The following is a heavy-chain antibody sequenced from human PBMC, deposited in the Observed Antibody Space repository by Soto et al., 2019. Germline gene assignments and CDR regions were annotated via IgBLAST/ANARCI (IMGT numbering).Heavy chain of an antibody. V-gene: IGHV3-7*01. CDR3: ARALPYYYYGMDV. Sequence: EVPLVESGGGLVQPGGSLRLSCAASGFTFSSYWMSWVRQAPGKGLEWVANIKQDGSEKYYVDSVKGRFTISRDNAKNSLYLQMNSLRAEDTAVYYCARALPYYYYGMDVWGQGTTVTVSS. CDR1: GFTFSSYW. J-gene: IGHJ6*02. CDR2: IKQDGSEK.